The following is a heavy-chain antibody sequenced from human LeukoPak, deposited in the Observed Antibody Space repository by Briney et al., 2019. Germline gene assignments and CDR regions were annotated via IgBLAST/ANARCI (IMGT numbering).Heavy chain of an antibody. V-gene: IGHV6-1*01. Sequence: SQTLSLTCAISGDSVSSNSAAWNWIRLSPSRGLEWLGRTYYRSKWYNDYAVSVKSRITINPDTSKNQFSLQLNSVTPEDTAVYYCARDRLAAAAIFDYWGQGTLVTVSS. CDR2: TYYRSKWYN. J-gene: IGHJ4*02. D-gene: IGHD6-13*01. CDR3: ARDRLAAAAIFDY. CDR1: GDSVSSNSAA.